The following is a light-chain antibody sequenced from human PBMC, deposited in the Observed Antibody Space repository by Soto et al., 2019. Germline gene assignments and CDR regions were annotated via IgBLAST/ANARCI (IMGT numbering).Light chain of an antibody. CDR3: QQYSTYPWT. V-gene: IGKV1-5*03. CDR2: KAS. CDR1: QSISTW. J-gene: IGKJ1*01. Sequence: DIQMTQSPSTLSESGGDRVTITCRASQSISTWLAWYQQKPGKAPKLLIYKASSLESGVPSEFSGSVSGTEFTLTISSLQPDVFATYYCQQYSTYPWTFGQGTKVEI.